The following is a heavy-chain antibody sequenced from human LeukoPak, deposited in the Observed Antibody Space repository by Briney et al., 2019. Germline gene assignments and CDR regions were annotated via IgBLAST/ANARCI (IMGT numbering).Heavy chain of an antibody. CDR1: GFTVSSNY. V-gene: IGHV3-66*01. J-gene: IGHJ3*02. Sequence: PGGSLRLSCAASGFTVSSNYMSWVRQAPGKGLEWVSVIYSGGSTYYADSVKGRFTISRDNSKNTLYLQMNSLRAEDTAVCYCARDLERWLQSGDAFDIWGQGTMVTVSS. D-gene: IGHD5-24*01. CDR3: ARDLERWLQSGDAFDI. CDR2: IYSGGST.